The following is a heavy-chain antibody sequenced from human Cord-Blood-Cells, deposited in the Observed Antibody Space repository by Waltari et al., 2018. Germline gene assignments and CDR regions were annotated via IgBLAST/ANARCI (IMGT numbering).Heavy chain of an antibody. D-gene: IGHD3-3*01. CDR3: ARSPSRFLEWLLGYFDY. Sequence: QLQLQESGPGLVQPSETLSLTCTVSGGSISSSSYYWGWTRQPPGKGLEWLGRIYYSGSTYYNPSLKSRVTISVDTSKNQYSLKLSSVTAADTAVYYCARSPSRFLEWLLGYFDYWGQGTLVTVSS. J-gene: IGHJ4*02. V-gene: IGHV4-39*01. CDR1: GGSISSSSYY. CDR2: IYYSGST.